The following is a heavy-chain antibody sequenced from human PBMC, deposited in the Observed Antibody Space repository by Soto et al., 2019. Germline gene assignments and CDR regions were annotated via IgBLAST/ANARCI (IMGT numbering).Heavy chain of an antibody. J-gene: IGHJ5*02. Sequence: ASVKVSCKASGGTFSSYAISWVRQAPGQGLEWMGWINPNSGGTNYAQKFQGWVTMTRDTSISTAYMELSRLRSDDTAVYYCARGGDIAAAGTGPIWFDPWGQGTLVTVSS. D-gene: IGHD6-13*01. CDR3: ARGGDIAAAGTGPIWFDP. CDR1: GGTFSSYA. CDR2: INPNSGGT. V-gene: IGHV1-2*04.